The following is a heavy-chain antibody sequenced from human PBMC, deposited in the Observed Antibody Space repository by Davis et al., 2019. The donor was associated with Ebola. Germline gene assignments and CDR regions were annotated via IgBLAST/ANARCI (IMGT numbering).Heavy chain of an antibody. Sequence: GGSLRPSFAAPGFPFRRYSMPWVRQAPGKGLEWVSGMCGSGGSTYYADSVKGRFTISRDNSKNPLYLQMDSLRAEDTAIYFCAKVDYGDYWSQGTMATVSS. V-gene: IGHV3-23*01. D-gene: IGHD3-16*01. J-gene: IGHJ4*02. CDR1: GFPFRRYS. CDR2: MCGSGGST. CDR3: AKVDYGDY.